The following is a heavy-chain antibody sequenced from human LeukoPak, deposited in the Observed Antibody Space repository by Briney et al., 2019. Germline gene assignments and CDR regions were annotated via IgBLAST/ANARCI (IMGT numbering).Heavy chain of an antibody. Sequence: SETLSLTCAVYGGSFSGYYWSWIRQPPGKGLEWIGEINHSGSTNYNPSLKSRVTISVDTSKNQFSLKLSSVTAADTAVYSCARVGQQWPHYYFDYWGQGTLVTVSS. CDR3: ARVGQQWPHYYFDY. CDR1: GGSFSGYY. J-gene: IGHJ4*02. V-gene: IGHV4-34*01. CDR2: INHSGST. D-gene: IGHD2-8*01.